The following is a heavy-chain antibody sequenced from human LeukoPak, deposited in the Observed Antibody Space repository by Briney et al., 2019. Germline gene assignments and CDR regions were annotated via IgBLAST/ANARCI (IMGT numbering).Heavy chain of an antibody. CDR2: ISGSGGST. Sequence: PGGSLRLSCAASGFTFSSYAMSWVRRAPGKGLEWVSAISGSGGSTYYADSVKGRFTISRDNSKNTLYLQMNSLRAEDTAVYYCARDFRDRSMPIEYWGQGTLVSVSS. CDR1: GFTFSSYA. V-gene: IGHV3-23*01. CDR3: ARDFRDRSMPIEY. J-gene: IGHJ4*02. D-gene: IGHD2/OR15-2a*01.